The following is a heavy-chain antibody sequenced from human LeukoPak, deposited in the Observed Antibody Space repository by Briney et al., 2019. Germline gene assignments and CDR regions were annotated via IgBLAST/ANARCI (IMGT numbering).Heavy chain of an antibody. D-gene: IGHD3-9*01. V-gene: IGHV3-30*04. J-gene: IGHJ4*02. CDR1: GFIFSNYA. Sequence: GGSLRLSCAASGFIFSNYAMHWVRQAPGKGLEWVAVISYDGSNKYYAESVKGRFTISRDNSKNTLYLQMNSLRAEDTAVYYCARSYYDILTGYGEVDYWGQGTLVTVSS. CDR3: ARSYYDILTGYGEVDY. CDR2: ISYDGSNK.